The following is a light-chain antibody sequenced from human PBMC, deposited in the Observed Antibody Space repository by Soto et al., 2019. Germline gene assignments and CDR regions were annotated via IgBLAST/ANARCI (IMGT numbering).Light chain of an antibody. V-gene: IGKV3-15*01. CDR2: GAS. J-gene: IGKJ1*01. CDR3: QQYFNWPLTWT. Sequence: EIVLTQSPATLSLSPGESATLSCRASQSVPSRIAWYQQKPGQAPSLLIYGASTRATGVPARFTGSGSGIESSLTISSLLSEDSAFYYCQQYFNWPLTWTFGPGTKVDIK. CDR1: QSVPSR.